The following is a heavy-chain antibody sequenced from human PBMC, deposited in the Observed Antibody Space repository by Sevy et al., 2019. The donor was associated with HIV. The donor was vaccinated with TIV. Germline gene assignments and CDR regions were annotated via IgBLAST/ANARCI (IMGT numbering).Heavy chain of an antibody. Sequence: SETLSLTCTVSGGSISSYYWSWIRQPPGKGLERIGYIYYSGSTNYNPSLKSRVTISVDTSKNQFSLKLSSVTAADTAVYYCARAADSSGKGADYWGQGTLVTVSS. V-gene: IGHV4-59*01. CDR2: IYYSGST. CDR3: ARAADSSGKGADY. J-gene: IGHJ4*02. CDR1: GGSISSYY. D-gene: IGHD3-22*01.